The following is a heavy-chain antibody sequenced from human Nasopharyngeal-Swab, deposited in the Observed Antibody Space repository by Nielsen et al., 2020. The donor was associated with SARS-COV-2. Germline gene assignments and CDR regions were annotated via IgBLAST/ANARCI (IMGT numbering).Heavy chain of an antibody. Sequence: ASVKVSCKASGYTFTSYAMHWVRQAPGQRLEWMGWINAGNGNTKYPQKFQGRVTITRDTSASTAYMELSSLRSEDTAVYYCARSHRRFAYYDILTGYHNWFDPWGQGTLVTVSS. CDR2: INAGNGNT. J-gene: IGHJ5*02. CDR3: ARSHRRFAYYDILTGYHNWFDP. V-gene: IGHV1-3*01. D-gene: IGHD3-9*01. CDR1: GYTFTSYA.